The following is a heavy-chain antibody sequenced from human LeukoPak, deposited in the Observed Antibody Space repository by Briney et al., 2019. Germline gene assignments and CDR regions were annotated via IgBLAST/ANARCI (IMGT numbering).Heavy chain of an antibody. CDR1: GGSISSYY. D-gene: IGHD6-19*01. CDR2: IYYSGST. J-gene: IGHJ3*02. CDR3: ARPRGQWLVRDAFDI. Sequence: SETLSLTCTVSGGSISSYYWGWIRQPPGKRLEWIGSIYYSGSTYYYPSLKSRVTISVDTSKNQFSLKLSSVTAADTAVYYCARPRGQWLVRDAFDIWGQGTVVTVSS. V-gene: IGHV4-39*01.